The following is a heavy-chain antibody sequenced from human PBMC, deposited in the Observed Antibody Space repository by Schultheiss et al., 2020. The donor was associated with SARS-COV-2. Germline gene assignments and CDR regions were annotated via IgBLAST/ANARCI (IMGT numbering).Heavy chain of an antibody. CDR3: ARDSGTVRYYYGMDV. D-gene: IGHD1/OR15-1a*01. J-gene: IGHJ6*02. CDR2: IRHIRYT. V-gene: IGHV4-39*07. Sequence: SETLSLTCTVSGGSISSSSYYWGWIRQPPGKGLEWIGEIRHIRYTNYNPSLQSRVTISLDTSKNQFSLRLNSVTAADTAVYYCARDSGTVRYYYGMDVWGQGTTVTVSS. CDR1: GGSISSSSYY.